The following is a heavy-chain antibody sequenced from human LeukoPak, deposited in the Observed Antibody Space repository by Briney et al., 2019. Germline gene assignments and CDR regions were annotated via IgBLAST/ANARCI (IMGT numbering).Heavy chain of an antibody. V-gene: IGHV3-48*03. D-gene: IGHD3-10*01. CDR1: GFIFSSYE. Sequence: GGSLRLSCAASGFIFSSYEMNWVRQAPGKGLEWVSYISSSGNTIYYADSVKGRFTISRDNAKNSLYLQMNSLRAEDTAVYYCARRSDYYGSGSDYWGQGTLVTVSS. CDR2: ISSSGNTI. CDR3: ARRSDYYGSGSDY. J-gene: IGHJ4*02.